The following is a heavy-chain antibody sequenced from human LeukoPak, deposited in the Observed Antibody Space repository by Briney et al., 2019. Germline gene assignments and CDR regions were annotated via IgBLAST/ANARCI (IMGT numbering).Heavy chain of an antibody. Sequence: ASARVSCKASVDTFTAYYMHWGRQAPGQRLEWMGWINPNSGGTNYAQKFQGRVTMTRDTSISTAYMELSRLRSDDTAVYYCARLARAWVVDVPWDYWGQGTLVTVYS. V-gene: IGHV1-2*02. D-gene: IGHD2-15*01. J-gene: IGHJ4*02. CDR2: INPNSGGT. CDR1: VDTFTAYY. CDR3: ARLARAWVVDVPWDY.